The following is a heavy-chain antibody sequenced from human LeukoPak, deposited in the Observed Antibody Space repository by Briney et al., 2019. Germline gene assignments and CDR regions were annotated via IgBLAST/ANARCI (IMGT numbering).Heavy chain of an antibody. CDR1: GYSFTRNW. V-gene: IGHV5-51*01. CDR3: LRGDYGGY. CDR2: IYPYDSDT. Sequence: GESLNISFQASGYSFTRNWIAWARPLPGKGRGWLGIIYPYDSDTKYSPSFQGQVTISADKSLSTAYLQWGSLKYSDTAIYYCLRGDYGGYWGQGTLVTVSS. D-gene: IGHD4-17*01. J-gene: IGHJ4*02.